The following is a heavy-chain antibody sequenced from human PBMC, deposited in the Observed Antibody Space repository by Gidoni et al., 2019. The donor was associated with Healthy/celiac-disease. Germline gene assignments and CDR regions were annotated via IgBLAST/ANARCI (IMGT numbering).Heavy chain of an antibody. Sequence: QVQLQQWGAGLLKPSETLSLTCAVYGGSFSGYYWSWIRQPPGKGLEWIGEINHSGSTNYNPSLKSRVTISVDTSKNQFSLKLSSVTAADTAVYYCARIPTRYYYGMDVWGQGTTVTVSS. CDR2: INHSGST. D-gene: IGHD2-21*01. V-gene: IGHV4-34*01. J-gene: IGHJ6*02. CDR1: GGSFSGYY. CDR3: ARIPTRYYYGMDV.